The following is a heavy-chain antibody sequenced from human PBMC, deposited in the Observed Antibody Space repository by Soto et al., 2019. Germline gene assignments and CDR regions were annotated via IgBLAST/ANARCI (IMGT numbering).Heavy chain of an antibody. D-gene: IGHD1-26*01. Sequence: QVQLQESGPGLVKPLQTLSLTCTVSGGSISSGDYYWSWIRQPPGKGLEWIGYIYYTGSTYYNPSLKSRLTMSVDTSQIQFSLKLSSVTAADTALYYCARVSSGYVDYWGQGTLVTVSS. CDR2: IYYTGST. CDR1: GGSISSGDYY. V-gene: IGHV4-30-4*01. CDR3: ARVSSGYVDY. J-gene: IGHJ4*02.